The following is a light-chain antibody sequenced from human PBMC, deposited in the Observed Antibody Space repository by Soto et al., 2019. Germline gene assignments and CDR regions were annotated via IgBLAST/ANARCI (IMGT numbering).Light chain of an antibody. Sequence: IVMTQSPVSLPVTPGEPASISYKSSQSLLHSDGYKYLDWYVQKAGQSPQLLIYLGSHRASGVPDRISGSGSGTDFTLKISKVEADDVGVYYFMQTLQTPFTFGPGTKVDIK. V-gene: IGKV2-28*01. CDR3: MQTLQTPFT. CDR1: QSLLHSDGYKY. J-gene: IGKJ3*01. CDR2: LGS.